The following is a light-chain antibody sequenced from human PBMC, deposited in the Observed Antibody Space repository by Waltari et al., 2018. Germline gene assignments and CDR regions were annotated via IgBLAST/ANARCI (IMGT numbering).Light chain of an antibody. J-gene: IGLJ1*01. CDR2: DVS. CDR3: SSYSSTSTFYV. Sequence: QSALTQPASVSGSPGQSVTISCTGSSSDIGAYAYVSWYQQHPDKGPKLLVYDVSQRPSGVSNRFSGSKSGNTASLVISGLRAEDEADYYCSSYSSTSTFYVFGTGTTVTVL. CDR1: SSDIGAYAY. V-gene: IGLV2-14*03.